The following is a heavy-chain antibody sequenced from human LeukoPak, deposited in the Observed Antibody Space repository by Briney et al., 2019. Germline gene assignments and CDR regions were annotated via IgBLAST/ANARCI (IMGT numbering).Heavy chain of an antibody. CDR3: ARGSLYYYDSSARRYFDY. V-gene: IGHV4-4*07. CDR1: GGSISSYY. J-gene: IGHJ4*02. D-gene: IGHD3-22*01. Sequence: PSETLSLTCTVSGGSISSYYWSWIRQPAGKGLEWIGRIYTSGSTNYNPSLKSRVTMSVDTSKNQFSLKLSSVTAADTAVYYCARGSLYYYDSSARRYFDYWGQGTLVTVSS. CDR2: IYTSGST.